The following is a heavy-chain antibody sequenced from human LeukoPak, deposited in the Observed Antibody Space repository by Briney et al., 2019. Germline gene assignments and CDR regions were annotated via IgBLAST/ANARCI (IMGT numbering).Heavy chain of an antibody. CDR3: AKDLRVIVVTYYMDV. CDR2: ISGNGGST. J-gene: IGHJ6*03. CDR1: GFTVSSNY. D-gene: IGHD2-2*01. V-gene: IGHV3-23*01. Sequence: GGSLRLSCAASGFTVSSNYMAWVRQAPEKGLEWVSSISGNGGSTYYTDSVKGRFTISRDNSKNTLYLQMNSLRAEDTAAYYCAKDLRVIVVTYYMDVWDKGTTVTVSS.